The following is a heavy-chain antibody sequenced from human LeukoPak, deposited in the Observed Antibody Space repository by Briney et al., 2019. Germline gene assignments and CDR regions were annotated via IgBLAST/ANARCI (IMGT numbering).Heavy chain of an antibody. Sequence: SETLSLTCAVYGGSFSGYCWSWIRQPPGKGLEWIGEINHSGSTNYNPSLKSRVTISVDTSKNQFSLKLSSVTAADTAVYYCARRGGDEGWFDPWGQGTLVTVSS. CDR3: ARRGGDEGWFDP. V-gene: IGHV4-34*01. J-gene: IGHJ5*02. D-gene: IGHD5-12*01. CDR1: GGSFSGYC. CDR2: INHSGST.